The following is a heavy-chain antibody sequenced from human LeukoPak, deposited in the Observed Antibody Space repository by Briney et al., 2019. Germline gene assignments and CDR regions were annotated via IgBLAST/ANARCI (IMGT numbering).Heavy chain of an antibody. CDR2: MKPDGREK. V-gene: IGHV3-7*01. Sequence: PGGSLRLSCAASGFTFSTYWMTWVRQAPGKGLEWVANMKPDGREKYYVDSVKGRFTISRDNANNLVYLEMNSLRAEDTAVYYCARDWSRIEARGFDPWGQGTLVTVSS. CDR1: GFTFSTYW. D-gene: IGHD6-13*01. CDR3: ARDWSRIEARGFDP. J-gene: IGHJ5*02.